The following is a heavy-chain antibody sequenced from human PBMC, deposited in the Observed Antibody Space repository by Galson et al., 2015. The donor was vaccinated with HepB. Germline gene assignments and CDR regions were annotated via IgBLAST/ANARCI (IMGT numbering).Heavy chain of an antibody. J-gene: IGHJ4*02. D-gene: IGHD1-26*01. CDR2: ISAGGGET. CDR3: AKSFYGGSYYFDS. V-gene: IGHV3-23*01. CDR1: GFTFASSG. Sequence: SLRLSCAASGFTFASSGMSWVRQAPGKGLEWVSLISAGGGETPYADSVKGRFTVSRDNSKNTLYLQMNSLRAEDTAIYYCAKSFYGGSYYFDSWGRGTLVTVSS.